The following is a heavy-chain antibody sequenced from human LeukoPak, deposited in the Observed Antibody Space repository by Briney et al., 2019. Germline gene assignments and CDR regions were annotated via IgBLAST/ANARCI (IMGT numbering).Heavy chain of an antibody. J-gene: IGHJ4*02. CDR1: GFTIRTYW. CDR2: INSDGSTT. D-gene: IGHD6-19*01. V-gene: IGHV3-74*01. Sequence: GGSLRLSCAASGFTIRTYWMHLVRQAPGKGLEWVSRINSDGSTTDYADSVKGRFTISRDNAKNTLYLQVNSLRVEDTGVYYCARDARSDGWYVLDYWGPGTLVTVSS. CDR3: ARDARSDGWYVLDY.